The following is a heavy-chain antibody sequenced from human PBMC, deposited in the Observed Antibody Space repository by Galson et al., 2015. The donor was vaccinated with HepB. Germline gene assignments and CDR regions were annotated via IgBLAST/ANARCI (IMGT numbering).Heavy chain of an antibody. CDR2: TSYDGNNK. CDR1: GFTFISYA. Sequence: SLRLSCAASGFTFISYAMHWVRQAPGKGLEWVAVTSYDGNNKYYADSVKGRFTISRDNSKNMLYLQMNSLRPEDTAVYYCARDDCDGYNWGFGMDVWGQGTTVTVSS. CDR3: ARDDCDGYNWGFGMDV. D-gene: IGHD5-24*01. V-gene: IGHV3-30-3*01. J-gene: IGHJ6*02.